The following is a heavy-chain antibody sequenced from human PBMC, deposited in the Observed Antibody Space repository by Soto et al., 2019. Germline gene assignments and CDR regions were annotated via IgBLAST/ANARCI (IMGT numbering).Heavy chain of an antibody. J-gene: IGHJ4*02. CDR3: VLDTVWGSYRYFYFDY. CDR1: GGTFSSYA. Sequence: GDSVKVSCKASGGTFSSYAISWLRQSPGQGLEWMGGIIPIFGTANYAQKFQGRVTITADESTSTAYMELSSLRSEDTAVYYCVLDTVWGSYRYFYFDYWGQGTLVTVS. V-gene: IGHV1-69*13. D-gene: IGHD3-16*02. CDR2: IIPIFGTA.